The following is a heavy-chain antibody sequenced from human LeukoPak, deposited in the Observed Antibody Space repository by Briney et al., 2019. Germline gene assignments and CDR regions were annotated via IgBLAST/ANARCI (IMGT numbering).Heavy chain of an antibody. D-gene: IGHD3-3*01. Sequence: PGRSLRLSCAASGFTFSSYAMHWVRQAPGKGLEWVTVISYGGNNKYYADSVKGRFTISRDNSKNTLYLQMNNVRPEDTAVYYCAREGPRFLKHYFDYWGQGVLVTVSS. V-gene: IGHV3-30-3*01. CDR2: ISYGGNNK. CDR1: GFTFSSYA. J-gene: IGHJ4*02. CDR3: AREGPRFLKHYFDY.